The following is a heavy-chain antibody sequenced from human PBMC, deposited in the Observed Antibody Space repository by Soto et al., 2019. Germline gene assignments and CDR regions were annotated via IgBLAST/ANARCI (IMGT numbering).Heavy chain of an antibody. D-gene: IGHD3-22*01. CDR2: ISGSGGST. V-gene: IGHV3-23*01. Sequence: EVQLLESGGGLVQPGGSLRLSCAASGFTFSSYAMSWVRQAPGKGLEWVSAISGSGGSTYYADSVKGRFTISRDNSKNTLYLQMNSLRAEDTAVYYCAKELYYYDSSGYQYYFDYWGQGTLVTVSS. J-gene: IGHJ4*02. CDR1: GFTFSSYA. CDR3: AKELYYYDSSGYQYYFDY.